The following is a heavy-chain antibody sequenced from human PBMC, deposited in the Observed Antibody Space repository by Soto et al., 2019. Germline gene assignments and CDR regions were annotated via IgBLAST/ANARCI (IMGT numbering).Heavy chain of an antibody. J-gene: IGHJ4*02. V-gene: IGHV1-46*01. D-gene: IGHD6-19*01. CDR3: ARDRRGIVVAGTGFGY. Sequence: GASVKVSCKASGYTFTSYYMHWVRQAPGQGLEWMGIINPSGGSTSYAQKFQGRVTMTRDTSTSTVYMELSSLRSEDTAVYYCARDRRGIVVAGTGFGYWGQGTLVTVSS. CDR1: GYTFTSYY. CDR2: INPSGGST.